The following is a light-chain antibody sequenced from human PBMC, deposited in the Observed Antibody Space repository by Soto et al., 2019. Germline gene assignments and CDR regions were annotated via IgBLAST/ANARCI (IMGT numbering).Light chain of an antibody. CDR1: QSIGSS. CDR2: DAS. Sequence: DTPVTKSRSTLFATAGCRESINCRTSQSIGSSLAWYQQKPGKAPNLLISDASSLERGVPSRFSGSGSGTEFTLTIRSLQPEDFAIYYCQQYDGYSRTFGGGTKVDIK. J-gene: IGKJ4*02. V-gene: IGKV1-5*01. CDR3: QQYDGYSRT.